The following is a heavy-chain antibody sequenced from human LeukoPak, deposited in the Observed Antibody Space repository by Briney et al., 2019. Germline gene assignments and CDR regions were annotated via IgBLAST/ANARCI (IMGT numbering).Heavy chain of an antibody. J-gene: IGHJ4*02. Sequence: GGSLRLSCAASGFTVSSNYMSWVRQPPGKGLEWVSVVYRGGDTYYADSVKGRFTISRDNSKSILYLQMNSLRAEDTAVYYCARDGGFDYGDYLAYWGLGTLVTVSS. CDR3: ARDGGFDYGDYLAY. CDR1: GFTVSSNY. V-gene: IGHV3-53*01. D-gene: IGHD4-17*01. CDR2: VYRGGDT.